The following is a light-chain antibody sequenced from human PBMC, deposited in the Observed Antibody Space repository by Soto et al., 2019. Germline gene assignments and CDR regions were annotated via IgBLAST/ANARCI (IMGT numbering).Light chain of an antibody. V-gene: IGKV3-15*01. Sequence: EIVMTQSPATLSVSPGERASLSCRASQSVSSNLAWYQQKPGQAPRLLIYGASTRATGIPARFSGSGSGTEFTLTISSLQSGDVAVDYCQQYDTWPPGTFGQGTKVEIK. CDR2: GAS. J-gene: IGKJ1*01. CDR1: QSVSSN. CDR3: QQYDTWPPGT.